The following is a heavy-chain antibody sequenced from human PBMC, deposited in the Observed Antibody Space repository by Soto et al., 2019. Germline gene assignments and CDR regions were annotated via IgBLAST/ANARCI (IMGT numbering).Heavy chain of an antibody. D-gene: IGHD6-13*01. J-gene: IGHJ2*01. CDR3: ARREGAGYSNYWYFDL. V-gene: IGHV5-51*01. CDR1: GYSFSSYW. CDR2: IYPGDSDT. Sequence: EVQLVQSGAEVKKPGESLNISCKGSGYSFSSYWIGWVRQMPGKGLEWMGVIYPGDSDTRYSPSLQGQVAISADKTNRTADLHWSSLKASDTAMYYCARREGAGYSNYWYFDLWRRGTLVSLSS.